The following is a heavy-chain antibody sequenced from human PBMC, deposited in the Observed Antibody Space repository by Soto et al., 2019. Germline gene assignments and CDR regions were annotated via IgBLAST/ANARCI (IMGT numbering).Heavy chain of an antibody. D-gene: IGHD2-15*01. J-gene: IGHJ6*02. Sequence: GGSLRLSCVASGFPFSNYYMDWVRQAPGKGLEWVSSISSSSSYIYYADSVKGRFTISRDNAKNSLYLQMNSLRAEDTAVYYCARGGSGPMDVWGQGTTVTVSS. CDR3: ARGGSGPMDV. CDR2: ISSSSSYI. CDR1: GFPFSNYY. V-gene: IGHV3-21*01.